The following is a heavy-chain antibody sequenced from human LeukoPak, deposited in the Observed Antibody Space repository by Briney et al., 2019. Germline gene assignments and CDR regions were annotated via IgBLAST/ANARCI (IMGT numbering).Heavy chain of an antibody. Sequence: GRSLRLSCAASGFTFNNYGIYWVRQTPGKGLEWVAFIRYDGSNKYYADSVKGRFTISRDNSKNTLYLQMNSLRVEDTAVYYCAKDRAEYSYAHNGLDYWGQGTLVTVSS. CDR3: AKDRAEYSYAHNGLDY. D-gene: IGHD5-18*01. V-gene: IGHV3-30*02. CDR1: GFTFNNYG. J-gene: IGHJ4*02. CDR2: IRYDGSNK.